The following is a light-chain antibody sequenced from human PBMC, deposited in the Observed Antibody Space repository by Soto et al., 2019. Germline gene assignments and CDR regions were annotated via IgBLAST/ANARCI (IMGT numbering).Light chain of an antibody. CDR1: SSDVGYYNY. V-gene: IGLV2-14*03. J-gene: IGLJ1*01. CDR3: SSYTSSSTYV. Sequence: QSALTQPASVSGSPGQSITISCTGTSSDVGYYNYVSWYQQHPGKAPKLMIYDVRNRPSGVYNRFSGSKSGNTASLTIAGLQAEDEADYYCSSYTSSSTYVFGPGTKLTVL. CDR2: DVR.